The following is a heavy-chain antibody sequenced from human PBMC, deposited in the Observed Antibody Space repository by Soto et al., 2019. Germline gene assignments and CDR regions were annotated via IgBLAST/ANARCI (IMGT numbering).Heavy chain of an antibody. V-gene: IGHV3-23*01. CDR1: GFTFSSYA. D-gene: IGHD3-10*01. CDR3: AKEVDDMVRGVITDY. J-gene: IGHJ4*02. CDR2: ISGSGGST. Sequence: GGSLRLSCAASGFTFSSYAMSWVRQAPGKGLEWVSAISGSGGSTYYADSVKGRLTISRDNSKNTLYLQMNSLRAEDTAVYYGAKEVDDMVRGVITDYWGQGTLVTVSS.